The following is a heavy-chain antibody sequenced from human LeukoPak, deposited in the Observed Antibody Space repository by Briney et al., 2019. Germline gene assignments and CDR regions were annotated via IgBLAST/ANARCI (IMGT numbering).Heavy chain of an antibody. D-gene: IGHD3-16*02. J-gene: IGHJ4*02. CDR3: ARDRYLGL. CDR1: GGSISSSSYY. CDR2: INHSGST. V-gene: IGHV4-39*07. Sequence: SETLSLTCTVSGGSISSSSYYWGWIRQPPGKGLEWIGEINHSGSTNYNPSLKSRVTISVDTSKNQFSLKLSSVTAADTAVYYCARDRYLGLWGQGTLVTVSS.